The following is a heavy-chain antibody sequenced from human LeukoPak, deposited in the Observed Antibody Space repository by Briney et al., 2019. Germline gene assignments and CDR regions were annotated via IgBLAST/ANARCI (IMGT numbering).Heavy chain of an antibody. CDR1: GGSISSYY. Sequence: PSETLSLTCTVSGGSISSYYWSWIRQPPGKGLEWIGYIYYSGSTNYNPSLESRVTISVDTSKNQFSLKLSSVTAADTAVYYCAREIPLASYYYYYMDVWGKGTTVTVSS. CDR3: AREIPLASYYYYYMDV. V-gene: IGHV4-59*01. D-gene: IGHD6-6*01. J-gene: IGHJ6*03. CDR2: IYYSGST.